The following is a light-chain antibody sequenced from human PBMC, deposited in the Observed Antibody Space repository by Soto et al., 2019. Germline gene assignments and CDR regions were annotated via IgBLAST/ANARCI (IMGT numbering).Light chain of an antibody. CDR1: SSDVGGYNF. J-gene: IGLJ3*02. V-gene: IGLV2-14*01. Sequence: QSALTQPASVSGSPGQSITISCTGTSSDVGGYNFVSWYQHHPGKAPKLMISGVTNRPSGISDRFSGSKSGNTASLTINGLQAEDEAHYYCQSYDNSLSGSWVFGGGTKLTVL. CDR2: GVT. CDR3: QSYDNSLSGSWV.